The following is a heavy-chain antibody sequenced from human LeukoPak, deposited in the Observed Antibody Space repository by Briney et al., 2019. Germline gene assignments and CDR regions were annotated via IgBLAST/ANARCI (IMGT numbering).Heavy chain of an antibody. CDR1: GGYISDYY. D-gene: IGHD1-7*01. J-gene: IGHJ2*01. CDR3: ARDRTFDL. CDR2: IYYSGNT. V-gene: IGHV4-59*01. Sequence: SETLSLTCTVSGGYISDYYWNWLRQPPGKGLEWIGYIYYSGNTNYNTSLKSRVTMSIDTSNNQFSLKLSSVTAADTAVYDCARDRTFDLWGRGTLVSVSS.